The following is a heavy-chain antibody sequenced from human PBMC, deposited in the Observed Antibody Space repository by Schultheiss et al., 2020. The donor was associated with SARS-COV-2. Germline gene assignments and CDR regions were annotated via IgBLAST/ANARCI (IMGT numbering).Heavy chain of an antibody. CDR1: GGSISSYY. D-gene: IGHD6-6*01. Sequence: SETLSLTCTVSGGSISSYYWSWIRQHPGKSLEWIGYIYYSGSTYYNPSLKSRVTISVDTSKNQFSLKLSSVTAADTAVYYCARAGIAARRTHWFDPWGQGTLVTVSS. CDR3: ARAGIAARRTHWFDP. J-gene: IGHJ5*02. CDR2: IYYSGST. V-gene: IGHV4-59*06.